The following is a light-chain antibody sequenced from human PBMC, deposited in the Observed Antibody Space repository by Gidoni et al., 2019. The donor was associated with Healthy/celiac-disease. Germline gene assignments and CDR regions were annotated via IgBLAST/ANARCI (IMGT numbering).Light chain of an antibody. Sequence: DIQLTQSPSFLSASVGDRVTITCRASQGISSYLAWYQQKPGKAPKLLIYAASTLQSGVPSRFSGSGSGTEFTLTISSLQPEDFATYYCQQLNSYPPKLTCGGGTKVEIK. CDR2: AAS. CDR1: QGISSY. V-gene: IGKV1-9*01. CDR3: QQLNSYPPKLT. J-gene: IGKJ4*01.